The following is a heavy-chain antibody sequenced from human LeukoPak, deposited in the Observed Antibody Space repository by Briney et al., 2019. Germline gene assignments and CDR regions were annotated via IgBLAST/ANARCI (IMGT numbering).Heavy chain of an antibody. D-gene: IGHD1-7*01. CDR1: GYTFTGYY. J-gene: IGHJ4*02. CDR2: INPNSGGT. V-gene: IGHV1-2*02. CDR3: ARGITGTTLGIDY. Sequence: ALVKVSCKASGYTFTGYYMHWVRQAPGQGLEWMGWINPNSGGTNYAQEFQGRVTMTRDTSISTAYMELSRLRSDDTAVYYCARGITGTTLGIDYWGQGTLVTVSS.